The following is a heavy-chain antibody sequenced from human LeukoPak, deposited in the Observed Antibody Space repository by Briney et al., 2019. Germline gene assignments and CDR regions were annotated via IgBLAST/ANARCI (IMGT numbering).Heavy chain of an antibody. CDR3: AKGGKYDILTGYRRSRLLGDF. J-gene: IGHJ4*02. Sequence: GGSLRLSCAASGFTFSSHGMHWVRQTPAKWLEWVAFIRYDGSNKYYADSVKGRFIISRDNSRNTLFLQMNSLRPEDTAVYYCAKGGKYDILTGYRRSRLLGDFWGQGTLVTVSS. D-gene: IGHD3-9*01. CDR1: GFTFSSHG. V-gene: IGHV3-30*02. CDR2: IRYDGSNK.